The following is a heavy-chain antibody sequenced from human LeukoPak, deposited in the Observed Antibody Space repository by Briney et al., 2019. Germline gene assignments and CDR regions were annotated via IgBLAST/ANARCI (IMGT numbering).Heavy chain of an antibody. CDR3: VKDGYSYGTGYFDY. V-gene: IGHV3-64D*06. CDR1: GFTFSSYA. CDR2: ISSNGGRT. D-gene: IGHD5-18*01. Sequence: GGSLRLSCSASGFTFSSYAMHWVRQAPGKGLEYVSAISSNGGRTYYADSVKGRFTISRDNSKNTLYLQMSSLRAEDTAVYYCVKDGYSYGTGYFDYWGQGTLVTVSS. J-gene: IGHJ4*02.